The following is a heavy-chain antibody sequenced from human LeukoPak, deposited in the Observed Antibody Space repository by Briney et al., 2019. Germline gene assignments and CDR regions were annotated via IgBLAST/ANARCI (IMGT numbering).Heavy chain of an antibody. J-gene: IGHJ4*02. CDR1: GFSVSNYY. D-gene: IGHD2-21*01. V-gene: IGHV3-66*01. Sequence: GGSLRLSCAASGFSVSNYYMSWVRQPPGKGLEWVSVMYTGGGRYYGDSVKGRFTISRDNSKNTVFLQMNSLSAGDTAVYYCARGYSGSLDYWGQGTVVTVSS. CDR3: ARGYSGSLDY. CDR2: MYTGGGR.